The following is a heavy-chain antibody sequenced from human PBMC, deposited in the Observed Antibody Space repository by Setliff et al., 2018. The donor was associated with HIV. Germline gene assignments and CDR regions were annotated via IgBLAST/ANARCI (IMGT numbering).Heavy chain of an antibody. Sequence: SETLSLTCAVYGESFSRYYFTWIRQAPGRGLEWIGEINHSAFTKYNPSLASRVTMSIDTSKNQFSLLLSSVTAAYTAMYFCARRPGGITRARLDNWGQGTQVTVS. V-gene: IGHV4-34*01. CDR2: INHSAFT. CDR3: ARRPGGITRARLDN. D-gene: IGHD3-16*01. CDR1: GESFSRYY. J-gene: IGHJ4*02.